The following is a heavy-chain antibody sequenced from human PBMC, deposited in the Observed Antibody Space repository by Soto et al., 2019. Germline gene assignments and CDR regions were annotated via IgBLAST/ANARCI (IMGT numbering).Heavy chain of an antibody. CDR1: GGSISSGGYY. Sequence: QVQLQESGPGLVKPSQTLSLTCTVSGGSISSGGYYWSWIRQHPGKGLEWIGYIYYSGSTYSNPSLKSRVTISVDTSKHQFSLKLSSVTAADTAVYYCARDSRQLTQGWFDPWGQGTLVTVSS. V-gene: IGHV4-31*03. CDR2: IYYSGST. J-gene: IGHJ5*02. CDR3: ARDSRQLTQGWFDP. D-gene: IGHD6-13*01.